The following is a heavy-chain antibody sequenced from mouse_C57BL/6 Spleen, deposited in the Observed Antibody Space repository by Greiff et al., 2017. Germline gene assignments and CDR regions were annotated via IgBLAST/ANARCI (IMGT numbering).Heavy chain of an antibody. V-gene: IGHV1-5*01. J-gene: IGHJ2*01. Sequence: VQLQQSGTVLARPGASVKLSCKTSGYTFTSYWMHWVKQRPGQGLEWIGAIYPGNSDTSYNQKFKGKAKLTAVTSASTAYMELSSLTNEDSAVYYCTREDELGRNLDYWGQGTTLTVSS. CDR3: TREDELGRNLDY. CDR2: IYPGNSDT. D-gene: IGHD4-1*01. CDR1: GYTFTSYW.